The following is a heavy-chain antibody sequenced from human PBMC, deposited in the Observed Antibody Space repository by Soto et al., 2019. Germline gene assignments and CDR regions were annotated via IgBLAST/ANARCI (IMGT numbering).Heavy chain of an antibody. CDR1: GFSVSTRGVG. J-gene: IGHJ4*02. D-gene: IGHD5-12*01. V-gene: IGHV2-5*02. Sequence: QITLKESGPTVVKPTQTLTLTCTFSGFSVSTRGVGVGWIRQPPGKALEWLALIYWDDDKRYRPSLKTRLSLXKXXYKNQVVLTMTNMDPVDTGTYYCAHKGDGYRGFKYWGQGTLVTVSS. CDR2: IYWDDDK. CDR3: AHKGDGYRGFKY.